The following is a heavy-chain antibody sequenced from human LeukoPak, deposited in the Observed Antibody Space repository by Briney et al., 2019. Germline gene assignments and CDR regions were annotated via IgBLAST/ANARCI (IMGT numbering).Heavy chain of an antibody. J-gene: IGHJ4*02. CDR1: GGSISSYY. Sequence: SETLSLTCTVSGGSISSYYWSWIRQPAGKGLEWIGRIYTSGSTNYNPSHKSRVTMSVDTSKNQFSLKLSSVTAADTAVYYCARDRYSSGWRPFDYWGQGTLVTVSS. CDR3: ARDRYSSGWRPFDY. V-gene: IGHV4-4*07. D-gene: IGHD6-19*01. CDR2: IYTSGST.